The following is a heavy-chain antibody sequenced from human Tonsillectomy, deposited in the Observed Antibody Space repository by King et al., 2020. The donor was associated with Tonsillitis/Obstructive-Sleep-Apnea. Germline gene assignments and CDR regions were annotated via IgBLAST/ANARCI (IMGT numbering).Heavy chain of an antibody. J-gene: IGHJ4*02. V-gene: IGHV3-30*04. CDR2: ISKDGSYR. D-gene: IGHD3-3*01. CDR3: VSLEMSASDY. Sequence: VQLVESGGGVVQPGRSLTLSCAASGFTFSSYAMHWVRQAPGKGLEWVAAISKDGSYRYYADSVKGRFTISRDNSKNTLSLKMNSLRTEATAVYYCVSLEMSASDYWGQGTLVTVSS. CDR1: GFTFSSYA.